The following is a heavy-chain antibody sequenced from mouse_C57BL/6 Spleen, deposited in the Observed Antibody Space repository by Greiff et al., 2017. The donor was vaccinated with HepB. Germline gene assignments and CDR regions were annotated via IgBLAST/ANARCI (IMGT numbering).Heavy chain of an antibody. CDR2: IYPRSGNT. V-gene: IGHV1-81*01. CDR1: GYTFTSYG. J-gene: IGHJ4*01. CDR3: AGQYSNYRGDCYAMDY. D-gene: IGHD2-5*01. Sequence: QVQLKQSGAELARPGASVKLSCKASGYTFTSYGISWVKQRTGQGLEWIGEIYPRSGNTYYNEKFKGKATLTADKSSSTAYMVLRSLTSEDSAVYVCAGQYSNYRGDCYAMDYWGQGTSVTVSS.